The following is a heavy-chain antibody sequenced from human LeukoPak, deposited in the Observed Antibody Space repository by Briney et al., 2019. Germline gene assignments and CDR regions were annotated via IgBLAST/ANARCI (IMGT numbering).Heavy chain of an antibody. V-gene: IGHV4-59*01. J-gene: IGHJ4*02. Sequence: KPSQTLSLTCTVSGGSISSNYWSWIWQPPGKGLDWIGYIYSSGSSGSTNYNPSLKSRVAISEDTSKSQVSVRLSSVAAADTAVYYCARGYSDYFNYWGQGALVSVSS. CDR1: GGSISSNY. D-gene: IGHD4-11*01. CDR3: ARGYSDYFNY. CDR2: IYSSGSSGST.